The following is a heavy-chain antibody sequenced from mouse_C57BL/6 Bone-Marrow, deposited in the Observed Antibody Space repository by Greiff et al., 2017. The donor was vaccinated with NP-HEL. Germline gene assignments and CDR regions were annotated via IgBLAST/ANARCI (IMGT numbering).Heavy chain of an antibody. V-gene: IGHV1-18*01. CDR1: GYTFTDYN. CDR3: ARDGYSSAWFAY. Sequence: EVQRVESGPELVKPGASVKIPCKASGYTFTDYNMDWVKQSHGQSLEWIGDINPNNGGTIYNQKFKGKATLTVDKSSSTAYMELRSLTSEDTAVYYCARDGYSSAWFAYWGQGTLVTVSA. J-gene: IGHJ3*01. CDR2: INPNNGGT. D-gene: IGHD2-3*01.